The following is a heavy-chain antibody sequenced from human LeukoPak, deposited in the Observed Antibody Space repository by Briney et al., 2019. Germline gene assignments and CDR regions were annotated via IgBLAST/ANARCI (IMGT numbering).Heavy chain of an antibody. CDR2: IYHTGST. Sequence: SETLSLTCDVFGGSISSGLYSWSWIRQPLGTGLEWIGYIYHTGSTYYNPSLKSRVTISVDTSKNQFSLRLSSVTAADTAVYYCARLQYCSGTSCYWFDPWGQGTLVTVSS. J-gene: IGHJ5*02. V-gene: IGHV4-30-2*01. D-gene: IGHD2-2*01. CDR3: ARLQYCSGTSCYWFDP. CDR1: GGSISSGLYS.